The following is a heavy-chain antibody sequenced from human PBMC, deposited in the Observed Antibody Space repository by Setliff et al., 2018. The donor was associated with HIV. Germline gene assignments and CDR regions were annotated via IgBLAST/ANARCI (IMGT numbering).Heavy chain of an antibody. CDR2: INHSGST. Sequence: SETLSLTCTVSGDSITSGTYYWSWIRQPAGMRLEWIGEINHSGSTNYNPSLKSRVTISVDTSKNQFSLKLSSVTAADTAVYYCNIYYYYYMDVWGKGTTVTVS. CDR3: NIYYYYYMDV. CDR1: GDSITSGTYY. V-gene: IGHV4-61*10. J-gene: IGHJ6*03.